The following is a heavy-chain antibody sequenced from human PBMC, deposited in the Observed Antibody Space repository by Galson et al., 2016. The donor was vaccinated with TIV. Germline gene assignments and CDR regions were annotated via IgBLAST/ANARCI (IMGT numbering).Heavy chain of an antibody. CDR1: GVSINSHY. CDR3: ARAPYGENWYFDL. D-gene: IGHD4-17*01. CDR2: LYYSWDTNT. J-gene: IGHJ2*01. Sequence: ETLSLTCSVSGVSINSHYWSWIRQPPRKGLEWIASLYYSWDTNTSYNPSLNSRVTISVDTSKNQVSLELMSVTAADTAVYYCARAPYGENWYFDLWGRGTLVTVSP. V-gene: IGHV4-59*11.